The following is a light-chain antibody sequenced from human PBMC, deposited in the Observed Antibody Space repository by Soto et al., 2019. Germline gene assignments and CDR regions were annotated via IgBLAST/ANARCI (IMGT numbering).Light chain of an antibody. V-gene: IGLV2-14*01. CDR1: SSDVGAYNF. CDR2: EVR. J-gene: IGLJ2*01. Sequence: QSALTQPASVSGSPGQSITISCTGTSSDVGAYNFVSWYQQFPGKAPKLMIYEVRNRPSGVSDRFSGSKSGNTASLIISGLQAEDEADYYCSSQTGSATMVFGGGTKVTVL. CDR3: SSQTGSATMV.